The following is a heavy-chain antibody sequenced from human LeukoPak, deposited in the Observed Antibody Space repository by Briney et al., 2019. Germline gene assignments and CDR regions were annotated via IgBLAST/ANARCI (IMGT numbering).Heavy chain of an antibody. Sequence: SVKVSCKASGGTFSSYAISWVRQAPGQGLEWMGGIIPIFGTANYAQKFQGRVTITADESTSTAYMELSSLRSEDTAVYYCARDTAYLAPSSGWYDAFDIWGQGTMVTVSS. D-gene: IGHD6-19*01. CDR3: ARDTAYLAPSSGWYDAFDI. V-gene: IGHV1-69*13. CDR1: GGTFSSYA. J-gene: IGHJ3*02. CDR2: IIPIFGTA.